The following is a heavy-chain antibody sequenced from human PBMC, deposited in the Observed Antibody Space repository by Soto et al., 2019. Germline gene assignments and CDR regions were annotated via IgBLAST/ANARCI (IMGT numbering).Heavy chain of an antibody. Sequence: GGSLRLSCAASGFTFSSYAMSWVRQAPGKGLEWVSAISGSGGSTYYADSVKGRFTISRDNSKNTLNLQMNSLRAEDTAVYYCAKTYGSGSYYNEPFDYWGQGTLVTVSS. D-gene: IGHD3-10*01. CDR1: GFTFSSYA. CDR2: ISGSGGST. J-gene: IGHJ4*02. V-gene: IGHV3-23*01. CDR3: AKTYGSGSYYNEPFDY.